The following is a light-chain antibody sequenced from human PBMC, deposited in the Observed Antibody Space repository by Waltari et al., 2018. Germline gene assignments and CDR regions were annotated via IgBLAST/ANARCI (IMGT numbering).Light chain of an antibody. Sequence: EIVLTQSPGTMSLSHGQSVTLTSSASQSVSRSLAWYQQKPGQAPRLLIYAASTSAPGIPDRFSGSGSGTDFSLTISSLEPEDFAVYYCQHYVSLPATFGQGTKVEIK. J-gene: IGKJ1*01. CDR1: QSVSRS. CDR2: AAS. V-gene: IGKV3-20*01. CDR3: QHYVSLPAT.